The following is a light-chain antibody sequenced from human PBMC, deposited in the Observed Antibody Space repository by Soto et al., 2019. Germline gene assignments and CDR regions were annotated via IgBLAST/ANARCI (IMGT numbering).Light chain of an antibody. CDR3: QQLKSYPIT. V-gene: IGKV1-9*01. CDR1: QGLSSY. J-gene: IGKJ5*01. CDR2: AAF. Sequence: DIQLTQSPSFLSASVGDRVTTTCRASQGLSSYLAWYQQKPGKAPNLLIYAAFTLQSGVPSRFSGSGSGTEFTLTISSLKPEDFATYYCQQLKSYPITLGQGTRLEIK.